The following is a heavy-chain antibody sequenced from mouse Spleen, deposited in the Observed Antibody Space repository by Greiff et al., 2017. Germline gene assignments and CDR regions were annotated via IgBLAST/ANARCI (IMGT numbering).Heavy chain of an antibody. J-gene: IGHJ2*01. CDR3: ARRGWDGDY. CDR2: INPNNGGT. CDR1: GYTFTDYY. D-gene: IGHD4-1*01. V-gene: IGHV1-26*01. Sequence: EVQLQQSGPELVKPGASVKISCKASGYTFTDYYMNWVKQSHGKSLEWIGDINPNNGGTSYNQKFKGKATLTVDKSSSTAYMELRSLTSEDSAVYYCARRGWDGDYWGQGTTLTVSS.